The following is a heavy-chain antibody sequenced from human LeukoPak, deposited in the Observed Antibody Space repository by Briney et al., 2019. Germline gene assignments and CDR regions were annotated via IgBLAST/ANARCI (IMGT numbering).Heavy chain of an antibody. CDR3: ARTRRATSDAFDI. V-gene: IGHV4-39*07. J-gene: IGHJ3*02. CDR2: INHSGST. Sequence: SETLSLTCTVSSGSISTSNYYWGWIRQPPGKGLEWIGEINHSGSTNYNPSLKSRVTISVDTSKNQFSLKLSSVTAADTAVYYCARTRRATSDAFDIWGQGTMVTVSS. CDR1: SGSISTSNYY. D-gene: IGHD1-26*01.